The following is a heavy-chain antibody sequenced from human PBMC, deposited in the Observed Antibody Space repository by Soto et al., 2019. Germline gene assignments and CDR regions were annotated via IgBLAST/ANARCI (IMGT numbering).Heavy chain of an antibody. CDR3: ARDAAVPGESDRFDY. D-gene: IGHD6-19*01. Sequence: SETLSLTCAVSGDSVTSNVWWSWVRQPPGKGLEWIGEAYHNGLTDYNPSLKSRVTMSVDTSKNEFSLKLTSLTAADTAIYYCARDAAVPGESDRFDYWGQGTLVTVSS. CDR1: GDSVTSNVW. V-gene: IGHV4-4*02. CDR2: AYHNGLT. J-gene: IGHJ4*02.